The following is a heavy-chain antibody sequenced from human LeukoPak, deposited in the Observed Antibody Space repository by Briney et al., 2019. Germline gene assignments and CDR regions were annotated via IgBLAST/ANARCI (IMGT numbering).Heavy chain of an antibody. Sequence: SETLSLTCTVSGGSINNYYWNWIRQPPGKGLEWIGYISYSGSTNYNPSLRSRVTMSVGTSKSQFSLKLSSVTAADTAVYYCARGEYYYGSGSYSGIDYWGQGTLVTVSS. V-gene: IGHV4-59*01. CDR2: ISYSGST. CDR3: ARGEYYYGSGSYSGIDY. J-gene: IGHJ4*02. D-gene: IGHD3-10*01. CDR1: GGSINNYY.